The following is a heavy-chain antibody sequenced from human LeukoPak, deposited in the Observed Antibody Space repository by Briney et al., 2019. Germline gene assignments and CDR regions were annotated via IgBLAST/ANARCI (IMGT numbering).Heavy chain of an antibody. J-gene: IGHJ6*03. V-gene: IGHV1-8*03. CDR2: MNPNSGNT. CDR1: GYTFTSYD. CDR3: ARGLGVIVNYYYYKDV. Sequence: ASVKVSCKASGYTFTSYDINWVRQATGQGLEWMGWMNPNSGNTGYAQKFQGRVTITRNTSISTAYMELSSLRSEDTAVYYCARGLGVIVNYYYYKDVWGKGTTVTVSS. D-gene: IGHD3-16*02.